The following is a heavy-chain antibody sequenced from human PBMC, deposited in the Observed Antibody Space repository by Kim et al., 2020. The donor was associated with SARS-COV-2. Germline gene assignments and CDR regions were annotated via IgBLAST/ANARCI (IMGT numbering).Heavy chain of an antibody. CDR3: VRGKPTYTRGWFLWYFDL. D-gene: IGHD6-19*01. CDR1: VDSFSGYF. CDR2: INHNGDT. J-gene: IGHJ2*01. V-gene: IGHV4-34*01. Sequence: SETLSLTCAVYVDSFSGYFWTWIRQPPGKALEWIGEINHNGDTIYNPSLKSRVTMSVDTSKNQFSLKLSSVTAADTAVYYCVRGKPTYTRGWFLWYFDLWGRGPLVTVSS.